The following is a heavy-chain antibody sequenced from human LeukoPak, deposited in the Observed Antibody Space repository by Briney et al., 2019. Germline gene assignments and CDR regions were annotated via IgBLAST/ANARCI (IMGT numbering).Heavy chain of an antibody. V-gene: IGHV3-48*01. CDR3: ARAQTYSSGWYPLDY. CDR2: ISSSSSTI. Sequence: GGSLRLSCAASGFTFSSYEMNWVRQAPGKGLEWVSYISSSSSTIYYADSVKGRFTISRDNAKNSLYLQMNSLRAEDTAVYYCARAQTYSSGWYPLDYWGQGTLVTVSS. D-gene: IGHD6-19*01. J-gene: IGHJ4*02. CDR1: GFTFSSYE.